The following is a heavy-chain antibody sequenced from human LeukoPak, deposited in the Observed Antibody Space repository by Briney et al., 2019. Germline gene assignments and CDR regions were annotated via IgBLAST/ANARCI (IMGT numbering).Heavy chain of an antibody. D-gene: IGHD6-13*01. CDR1: GFTFSSYA. CDR2: ISWNSGSI. V-gene: IGHV3-9*01. CDR3: AKAHSSSSWYIGAIFDC. Sequence: PGGSLRLSCAASGFTFSSYAMSWVRQAPGKGLEWVSGISWNSGSIGYADSVKGRFTISRDNAKNSLYLQMNSLRAEDTALYYCAKAHSSSSWYIGAIFDCWGQGTLVTVSS. J-gene: IGHJ4*02.